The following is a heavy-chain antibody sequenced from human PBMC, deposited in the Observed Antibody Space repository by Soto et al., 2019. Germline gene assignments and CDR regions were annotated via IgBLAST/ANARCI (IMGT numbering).Heavy chain of an antibody. CDR1: GFTFSTYW. CDR2: IKQDGSEK. V-gene: IGHV3-7*01. J-gene: IGHJ4*02. D-gene: IGHD6-13*01. CDR3: ARALAAAGSL. Sequence: GGSLRLSCADSGFTFSTYWMHWVRQASGRGLEWVANIKQDGSEKYYVDSVKGRFTISRDNAKSSLYLQMNSLRAEDTAVYYCARALAAAGSLWGQGTLVTVSS.